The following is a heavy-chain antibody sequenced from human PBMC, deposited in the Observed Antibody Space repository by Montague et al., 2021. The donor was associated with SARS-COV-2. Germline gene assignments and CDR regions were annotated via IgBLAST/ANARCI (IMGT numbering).Heavy chain of an antibody. V-gene: IGHV4-34*01. CDR3: ARARWSYNILTGYYRGNYNFDY. D-gene: IGHD3-9*01. CDR1: GXSFSGYS. J-gene: IGHJ4*02. CDR2: INHSGST. Sequence: SETLSLTCAVYGXSFSGYSWSWIRQPPGKGLEWIGEINHSGSTNYNPSLRSRVTISVDTSKNQFSLKLSSVTAADTAVYYCARARWSYNILTGYYRGNYNFDYWGQGTLVTVSS.